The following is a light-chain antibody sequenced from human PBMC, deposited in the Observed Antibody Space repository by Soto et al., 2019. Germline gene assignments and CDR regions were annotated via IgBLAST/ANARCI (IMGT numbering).Light chain of an antibody. J-gene: IGLJ2*01. V-gene: IGLV3-1*01. Sequence: SYELTQPPSVSVSPGQTASITCSGDKLGDKYACWYQQKPGQSPVLVIYQDSKRPSGIPERFAGSNSGNTATLTISGPQAIDEADYYCQAWDSSTFVFGGGTKLTVL. CDR2: QDS. CDR1: KLGDKY. CDR3: QAWDSSTFV.